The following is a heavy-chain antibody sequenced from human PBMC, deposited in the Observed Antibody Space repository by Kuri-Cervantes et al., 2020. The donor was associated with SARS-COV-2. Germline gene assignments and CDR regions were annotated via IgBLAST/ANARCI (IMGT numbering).Heavy chain of an antibody. CDR3: ARDRGSSGWSWVYYYYGMDV. V-gene: IGHV1-8*01. J-gene: IGHJ6*02. CDR2: MNPNSGNT. Sequence: ASVKVSCKASGYTFTSYDINWVRQATGQGLEWMGWMNPNSGNTGYAQKLQGRVTMTTDTSTSTAYMELRSLRSDDTAVYYCARDRGSSGWSWVYYYYGMDVWGQGTMVTVSS. CDR1: GYTFTSYD. D-gene: IGHD6-19*01.